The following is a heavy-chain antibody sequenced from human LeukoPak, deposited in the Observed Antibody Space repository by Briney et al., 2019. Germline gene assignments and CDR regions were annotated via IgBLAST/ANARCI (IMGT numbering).Heavy chain of an antibody. J-gene: IGHJ4*02. Sequence: GGSLRLSCAASGFTFISYAIHWVRQAPGKGLEWVAVISFHGTDTFYADSVKGRFTISRDNSKNTLYLQMSSLRGDDTAVYYCASATIFGVVIYYWGQGTLVTVSS. CDR1: GFTFISYA. D-gene: IGHD3-3*01. CDR2: ISFHGTDT. CDR3: ASATIFGVVIYY. V-gene: IGHV3-30*04.